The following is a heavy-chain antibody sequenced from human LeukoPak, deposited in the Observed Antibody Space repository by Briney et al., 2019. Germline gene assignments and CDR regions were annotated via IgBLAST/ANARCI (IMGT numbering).Heavy chain of an antibody. V-gene: IGHV3-49*03. CDR3: TRYCTGGSCSNYHYYYGVDL. D-gene: IGHD2-15*01. CDR2: IRSKTFGGTT. J-gene: IGHJ6*02. Sequence: GGSLRLSCTASGFIFGDYFTSWFRQGPGKGLEWVGFIRSKTFGGTTEYAASVKGRFTISRDDSKSIAYLQMNSLKTEDTAVYYCTRYCTGGSCSNYHYYYGVDLWGQGTTVTVSS. CDR1: GFIFGDYF.